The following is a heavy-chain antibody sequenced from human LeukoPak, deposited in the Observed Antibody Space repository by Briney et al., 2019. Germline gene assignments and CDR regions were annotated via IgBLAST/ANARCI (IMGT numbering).Heavy chain of an antibody. CDR1: GDTFTSYN. CDR2: MNPNSGNT. Sequence: ASVKVSCKPSGDTFTSYNINWVRQATGQGLEWMGWMNPNSGNTGYAQKFEGRVTMTRNTSISTAYMELSSLRSEDTAVYYCARAGSGSYSPYYFDYWGQGTLVTVSS. J-gene: IGHJ4*02. D-gene: IGHD1-26*01. CDR3: ARAGSGSYSPYYFDY. V-gene: IGHV1-8*01.